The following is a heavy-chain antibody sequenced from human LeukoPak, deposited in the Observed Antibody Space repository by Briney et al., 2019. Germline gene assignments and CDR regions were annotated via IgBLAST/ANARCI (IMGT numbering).Heavy chain of an antibody. D-gene: IGHD5-18*01. Sequence: GGSLRLSCAASGFTFSSYSMNWVRQAPGKGLEWVSSISSSSSYIYYADSVKGRFTISRDNAKNSLYLQMNSLRAEDTAVYYCARDRESYGLRNYFDYWGQGTLVTVSS. CDR3: ARDRESYGLRNYFDY. V-gene: IGHV3-21*01. CDR2: ISSSSSYI. CDR1: GFTFSSYS. J-gene: IGHJ4*02.